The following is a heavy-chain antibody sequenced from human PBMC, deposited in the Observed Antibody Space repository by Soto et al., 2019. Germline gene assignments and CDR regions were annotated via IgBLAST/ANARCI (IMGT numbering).Heavy chain of an antibody. CDR2: ISPSGSTT. Sequence: GGSLRLSCAASGFTFTDYYMNWIRQVPGKGLEWVSYISPSGSTTHYADSVKGRFTVSRDKAKNSVFLQMNSLRAEDTAVYYCARGPPYCSGGSCYGYWGQGTLVTVSS. D-gene: IGHD2-15*01. CDR3: ARGPPYCSGGSCYGY. V-gene: IGHV3-11*01. CDR1: GFTFTDYY. J-gene: IGHJ4*02.